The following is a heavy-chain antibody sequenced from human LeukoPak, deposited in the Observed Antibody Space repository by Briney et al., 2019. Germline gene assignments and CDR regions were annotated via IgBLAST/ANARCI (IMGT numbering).Heavy chain of an antibody. J-gene: IGHJ4*02. Sequence: GGSLRLSCAASGFTFSSYAMHWVRQAPGKGLEWGAIISYDGNNKYCADSVKGRFTTSRDNSKNMLYLQMDSLRAEDTAVYYCARGHYYYDSSGYLDYWGQGTLVTVSS. CDR3: ARGHYYYDSSGYLDY. D-gene: IGHD3-22*01. V-gene: IGHV3-30-3*01. CDR1: GFTFSSYA. CDR2: ISYDGNNK.